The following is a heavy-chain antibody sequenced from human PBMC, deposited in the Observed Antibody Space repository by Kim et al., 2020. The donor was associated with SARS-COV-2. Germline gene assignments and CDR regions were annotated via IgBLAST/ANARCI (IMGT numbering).Heavy chain of an antibody. V-gene: IGHV4-31*03. CDR2: IYYSGST. Sequence: SETLSLTCSVSGGSITSVGYYWSWIRHLPGKGLEWIGYIYYSGSTYSHSSLKSRLSISRDTSNNRFSLTFTSMTAADTAISYCARSAGRYFGTVVSFIIWGQGTKVLVSS. CDR1: GGSITSVGYY. D-gene: IGHD2-15*01. J-gene: IGHJ3*02. CDR3: ARSAGRYFGTVVSFII.